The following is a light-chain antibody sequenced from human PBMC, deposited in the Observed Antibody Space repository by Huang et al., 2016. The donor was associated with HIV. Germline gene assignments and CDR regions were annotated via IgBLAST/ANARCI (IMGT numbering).Light chain of an antibody. CDR2: AAS. J-gene: IGKJ3*01. CDR1: QGISSY. CDR3: QQLNIFPAT. V-gene: IGKV1-9*01. Sequence: IQLTQSPSSLSASVGDRVTITCRASQGISSYLAWYQQKPGKAPKLLIHAASTLQSGVPPSFSGSGSGTDFSLTINSLQPEDFATYYCQQLNIFPATFGPGTKVDIK.